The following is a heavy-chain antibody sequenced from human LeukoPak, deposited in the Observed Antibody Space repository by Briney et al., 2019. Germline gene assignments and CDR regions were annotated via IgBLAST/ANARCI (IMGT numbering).Heavy chain of an antibody. Sequence: GGSLSLSCEVSGLTFFKYAMSWVRQAPGKGLEWVSAISGGGDDTRYADSVKGRFTVSRDNSKNTVYLQMESLRAEDTAVYYCARDLDGSGNYHWFDPWGQGTLVTVSS. CDR2: ISGGGDDT. D-gene: IGHD3-10*01. CDR1: GLTFFKYA. V-gene: IGHV3-23*01. CDR3: ARDLDGSGNYHWFDP. J-gene: IGHJ5*02.